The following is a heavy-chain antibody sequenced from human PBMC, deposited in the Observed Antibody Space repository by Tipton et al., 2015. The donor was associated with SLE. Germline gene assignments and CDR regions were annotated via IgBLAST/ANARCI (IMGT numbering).Heavy chain of an antibody. J-gene: IGHJ4*02. V-gene: IGHV4-59*11. CDR1: GGSISSHY. CDR2: IYYSGST. Sequence: TLSLTCTVSGGSISSHYWSWIRQPPGKGLEWIGYIYYSGSTSYNPSLKSRVTLPVDTSKNQFSLKLNSVTAADTAVYSCARSYTNSIYFDSWGQGTLVTVSS. CDR3: ARSYTNSIYFDS. D-gene: IGHD2-2*02.